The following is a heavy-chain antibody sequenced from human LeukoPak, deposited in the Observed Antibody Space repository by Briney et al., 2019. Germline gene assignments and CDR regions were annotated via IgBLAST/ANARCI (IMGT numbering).Heavy chain of an antibody. J-gene: IGHJ4*02. CDR1: GFTFTSYA. CDR3: ANQGYTTSWLYFDY. CDR2: ISRSGDNT. V-gene: IGHV3-23*01. D-gene: IGHD5-12*01. Sequence: PGGSLRLSCVASGFTFTSYAMSWVRQAPGKGLEWVSAISRSGDNTYYADSVKGRFTISRDNSKSTLYLQVNRLRAEDTAVYYCANQGYTTSWLYFDYWGQGTLVTVSS.